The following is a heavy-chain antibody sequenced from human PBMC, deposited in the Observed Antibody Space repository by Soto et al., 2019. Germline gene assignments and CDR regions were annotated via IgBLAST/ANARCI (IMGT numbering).Heavy chain of an antibody. J-gene: IGHJ5*02. Sequence: SETLSLTCTVSGGSISSGGYYWSWIRQHPGKGLEWIGYIYYSGSTYYNPSLKSRVTISVDTSKNQFSLRLSSVTAADTAGYYCARESAVGGNWFDPWGQGTLVTVSS. D-gene: IGHD6-25*01. CDR1: GGSISSGGYY. CDR3: ARESAVGGNWFDP. V-gene: IGHV4-31*03. CDR2: IYYSGST.